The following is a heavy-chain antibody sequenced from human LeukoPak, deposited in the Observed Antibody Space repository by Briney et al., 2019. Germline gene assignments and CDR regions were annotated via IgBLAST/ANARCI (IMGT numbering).Heavy chain of an antibody. Sequence: GGSLRLSCAASGFTFSSYGMHWVRQAPGKGLEWVAVISYDGGNKYYADSVKGRFTISRDNSKNTLYLQMNSLRAEDTAVYYCAKTLQDPGYGVFDYWGQGTLVTVSS. CDR2: ISYDGGNK. D-gene: IGHD5-12*01. CDR3: AKTLQDPGYGVFDY. J-gene: IGHJ4*02. V-gene: IGHV3-30*18. CDR1: GFTFSSYG.